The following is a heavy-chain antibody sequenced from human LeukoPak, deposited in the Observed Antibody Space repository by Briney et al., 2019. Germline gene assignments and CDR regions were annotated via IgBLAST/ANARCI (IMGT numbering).Heavy chain of an antibody. D-gene: IGHD3-22*01. J-gene: IGHJ4*02. CDR1: VYTFTGYY. V-gene: IGHV1-2*02. Sequence: ASVKVSCKASVYTFTGYYMHWVRQAPGQGLEWMGWINPNSGGTNYAQKFQGRVTMTRDTSISTAYMELSRLRSDDTAVYYCARWRYYDSSGYYYFDYWGQGTLVTVSS. CDR3: ARWRYYDSSGYYYFDY. CDR2: INPNSGGT.